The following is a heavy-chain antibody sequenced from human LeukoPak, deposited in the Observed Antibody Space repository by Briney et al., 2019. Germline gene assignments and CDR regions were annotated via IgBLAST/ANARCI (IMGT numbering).Heavy chain of an antibody. V-gene: IGHV3-66*01. J-gene: IGHJ4*02. Sequence: GSLRLSCAASGFTVSSNYMSWVRQAPGKGLELVSVIYAGGSTYYADSVKGRFTISRDNSKNTLYLQMNSLRAEDTAVYYCAREGGGSFHFDYWGQGTLVTVSS. D-gene: IGHD3-16*01. CDR2: IYAGGST. CDR3: AREGGGSFHFDY. CDR1: GFTVSSNY.